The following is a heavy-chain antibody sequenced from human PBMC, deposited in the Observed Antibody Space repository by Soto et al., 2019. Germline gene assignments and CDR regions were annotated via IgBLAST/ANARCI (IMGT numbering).Heavy chain of an antibody. Sequence: GESLKISCKGSGYSFTSYWIGWVRQMPGKGLEWMGIIYPGDSDSRYSPSFQGQVTISADKSISTAYLQWSSLKVSDTAMYYCATQKLLYGANYYYYGMDVWGQATTVTVSS. V-gene: IGHV5-51*01. D-gene: IGHD4-17*01. J-gene: IGHJ6*02. CDR1: GYSFTSYW. CDR3: ATQKLLYGANYYYYGMDV. CDR2: IYPGDSDS.